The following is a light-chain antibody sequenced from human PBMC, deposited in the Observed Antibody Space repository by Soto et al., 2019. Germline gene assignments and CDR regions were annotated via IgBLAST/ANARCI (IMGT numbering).Light chain of an antibody. CDR3: QQHNKWPLT. CDR2: GIF. Sequence: EIVMTQSPATLSVSPGERATLSCRASQSVSSDLAWYQQKPGQAPRLLVYGIFSRATGVPARFSGSGSGTEFTLTISSLQSEDSAVYYCQQHNKWPLTFGGGTRVEIK. J-gene: IGKJ4*01. V-gene: IGKV3-15*01. CDR1: QSVSSD.